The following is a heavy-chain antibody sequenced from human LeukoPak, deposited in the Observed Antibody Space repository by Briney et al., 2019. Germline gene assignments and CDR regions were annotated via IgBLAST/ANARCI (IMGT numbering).Heavy chain of an antibody. CDR3: ARGGILWFGEPSDFGY. V-gene: IGHV4-34*01. CDR2: INHSGST. D-gene: IGHD3-10*01. J-gene: IGHJ4*02. CDR1: GGSFSGYY. Sequence: SETLSLTCAVYGGSFSGYYWSWIRQPPGKGLEWIGEINHSGSTNYNPSLKSRVTISVDTSKNQFSLKLSSVTAADTAVYYCARGGILWFGEPSDFGYWGQGTLVTVSS.